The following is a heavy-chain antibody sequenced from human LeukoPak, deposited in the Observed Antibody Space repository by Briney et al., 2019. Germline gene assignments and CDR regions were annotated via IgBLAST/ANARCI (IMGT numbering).Heavy chain of an antibody. Sequence: NPSETLSLTCAVSGGSISSDGYSWSWIRQPPGKGLEWIGYIYHSGSTYYNPSLKSRVTISVDRSKNQFSLKLSSVTAADTAVYYCARALYDSSGATDAFDIWGQGTMVTVSS. CDR1: GGSISSDGYS. J-gene: IGHJ3*02. D-gene: IGHD3-22*01. CDR2: IYHSGST. CDR3: ARALYDSSGATDAFDI. V-gene: IGHV4-30-2*01.